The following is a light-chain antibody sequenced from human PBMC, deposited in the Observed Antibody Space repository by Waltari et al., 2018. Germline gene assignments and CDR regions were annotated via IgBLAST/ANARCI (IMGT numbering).Light chain of an antibody. CDR3: LVWHSTTDHHGV. Sequence: SYVVTQSLSVSVAPGETARITCGGANVGSKSLQWYQQRPGQAPVLVIPYDSDRPSGIPERFSGSNSGNTATLTISWVEADDEADYYCLVWHSTTDHHGVFGGGTKLTVL. CDR1: NVGSKS. V-gene: IGLV3-21*04. CDR2: YDS. J-gene: IGLJ2*01.